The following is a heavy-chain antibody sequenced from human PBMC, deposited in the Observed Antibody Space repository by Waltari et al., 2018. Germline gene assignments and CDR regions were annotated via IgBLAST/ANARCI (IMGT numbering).Heavy chain of an antibody. J-gene: IGHJ4*02. Sequence: QVQLVQSGVEVKKPGASVKVSCQASGYSFTTFGISWVRQAPGQGREWMGWVSTYNGKQKYAQMFQGRVTMTTDTSSSTAFMELRSLRSDDTAVYYCARVIADGGVDYWGQGTLVTVSS. V-gene: IGHV1-18*01. CDR2: VSTYNGKQ. CDR1: GYSFTTFG. CDR3: ARVIADGGVDY. D-gene: IGHD6-13*01.